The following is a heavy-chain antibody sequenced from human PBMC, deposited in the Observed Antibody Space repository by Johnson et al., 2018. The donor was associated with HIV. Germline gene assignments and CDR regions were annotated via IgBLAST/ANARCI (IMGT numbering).Heavy chain of an antibody. D-gene: IGHD3-22*01. Sequence: VQLVESGGGVVQPGRSLRLSYAASGFTFSSYAMHWVRQPPGKGLECVSGISTTGGNTHYATSVKGRFTISRDNSKNTLYLQMNSLRAEDTAVYYCAKDSFFYDSAFDIWGQGTMVTVSS. V-gene: IGHV3-64*01. CDR1: GFTFSSYA. J-gene: IGHJ3*02. CDR2: ISTTGGNT. CDR3: AKDSFFYDSAFDI.